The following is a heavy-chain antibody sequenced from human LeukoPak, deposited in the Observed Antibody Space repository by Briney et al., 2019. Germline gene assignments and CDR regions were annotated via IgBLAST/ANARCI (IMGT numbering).Heavy chain of an antibody. CDR3: ARGNMWDYRRYYYYMDV. CDR1: GGSFSGYY. V-gene: IGHV4-34*01. J-gene: IGHJ6*03. Sequence: SETLSLTCAVYGGSFSGYYWSWIRQPPGKGLEWIGEINHSGSTNYNPSLKSRVTISVDTSKNQFSLKLNSVTAADTAIYYCARGNMWDYRRYYYYMDVWGKGTTVTVSS. CDR2: INHSGST. D-gene: IGHD4-11*01.